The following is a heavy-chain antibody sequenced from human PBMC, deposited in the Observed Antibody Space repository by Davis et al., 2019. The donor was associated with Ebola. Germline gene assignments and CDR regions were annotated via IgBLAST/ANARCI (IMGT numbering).Heavy chain of an antibody. Sequence: PGGSLRLSCTASGLTFINYWMHWVRQVPGKGLVWVSRIKGDGNLIYADSVKGRFTISRDNAKNTLYLQMNSLRAEDTAVYYCAKDLEKVDTAMDWGQGTLVTVSS. CDR2: IKGDGNL. V-gene: IGHV3-74*01. J-gene: IGHJ4*02. CDR1: GLTFINYW. CDR3: AKDLEKVDTAMD. D-gene: IGHD5-18*01.